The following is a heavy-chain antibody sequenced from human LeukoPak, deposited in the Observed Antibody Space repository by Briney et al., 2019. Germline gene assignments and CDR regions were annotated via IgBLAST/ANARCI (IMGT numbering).Heavy chain of an antibody. CDR2: ISSSSYI. CDR3: ARDDGSLYGSYNWFDP. J-gene: IGHJ5*02. CDR1: GFTFSSYS. D-gene: IGHD3-10*01. V-gene: IGHV3-21*01. Sequence: GGSLRLSCAASGFTFSSYSMNWVRQAPGKGLEWVSSISSSSYIYYADSVKGRFTISRDNAKNSLYLQMNSLRAEDTAVYYCARDDGSLYGSYNWFDPWGQGTLVTVSS.